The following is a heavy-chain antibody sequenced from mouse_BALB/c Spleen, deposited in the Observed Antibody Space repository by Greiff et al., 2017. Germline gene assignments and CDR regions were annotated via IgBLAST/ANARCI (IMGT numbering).Heavy chain of an antibody. CDR1: GFTFSDYY. Sequence: EVMLVESGGGLVKPGGSLKLSCAASGFTFSDYYMYWVRQTPEKRLEWVATISDGGSYTYYPDSVKGRFTISRDNAKNNLYLQMSSLKSEDTAMYYCARDPGVYYGNMGAMDYWGQGTSVTVSS. J-gene: IGHJ4*01. D-gene: IGHD2-1*01. CDR3: ARDPGVYYGNMGAMDY. CDR2: ISDGGSYT. V-gene: IGHV5-4*02.